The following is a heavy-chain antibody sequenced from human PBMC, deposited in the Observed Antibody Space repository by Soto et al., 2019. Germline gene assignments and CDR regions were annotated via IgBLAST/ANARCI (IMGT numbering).Heavy chain of an antibody. D-gene: IGHD3-3*01. CDR2: IIPIFGTA. V-gene: IGHV1-69*13. J-gene: IGHJ6*02. CDR3: ARARHEEWLFPIYDYYYVMDF. CDR1: GGTFSSYA. Sequence: ASVKVSCKASGGTFSSYAISWVRQAPGQGLEWMGGIIPIFGTANYAQKFQGRVTITADESTSTAYMELSSLRSEDTAVYYCARARHEEWLFPIYDYYYVMDFWGQGSTVTVSS.